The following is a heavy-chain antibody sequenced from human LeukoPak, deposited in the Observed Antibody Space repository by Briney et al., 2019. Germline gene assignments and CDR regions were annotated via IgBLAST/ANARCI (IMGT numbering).Heavy chain of an antibody. CDR3: ARGGCGDSAAPFDD. Sequence: ASVKVSFKASGYIFTYYYMHWGRQAPGQGREGMAMINPSAGSTRYAQTFQGRFTMTTDTSTSTVYLQLSSLRSEDTAVYYCARGGCGDSAAPFDDWGQGTLVPVSS. CDR2: INPSAGST. CDR1: GYIFTYYY. V-gene: IGHV1-46*01. J-gene: IGHJ4*02. D-gene: IGHD2-21*02.